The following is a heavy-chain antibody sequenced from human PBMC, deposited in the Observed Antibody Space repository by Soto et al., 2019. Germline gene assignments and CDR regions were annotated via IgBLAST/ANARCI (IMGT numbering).Heavy chain of an antibody. J-gene: IGHJ4*02. CDR2: IIPILGIA. CDR1: GGTFSSYT. D-gene: IGHD3-10*01. CDR3: ARDRAVGDGESPVRLGY. Sequence: QVQLVQSGAEVKKPGSSVKVSCKASGGTFSSYTISWVRQAPGQGLEWMGRIIPILGIANYAQKFQGRVTITADKSTSTAYLELSSLRSEDTAVYYCARDRAVGDGESPVRLGYWGQGTLVTVSS. V-gene: IGHV1-69*08.